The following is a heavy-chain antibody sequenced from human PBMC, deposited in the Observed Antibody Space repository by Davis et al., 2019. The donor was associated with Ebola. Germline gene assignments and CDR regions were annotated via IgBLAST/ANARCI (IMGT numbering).Heavy chain of an antibody. D-gene: IGHD2-2*01. V-gene: IGHV1-46*01. J-gene: IGHJ6*02. CDR2: INPSGGST. CDR3: ARERCSSTSCYQIQWDYYYYYGMDV. Sequence: ASVEVSCKASGYTFTSYYMHWVRQAPGQGLEWMGIINPSGGSTSYAQKFQGRVTMTRDTSTSTVYMELSSLRSEDTAVYYCARERCSSTSCYQIQWDYYYYYGMDVWGQGTTVTVSS. CDR1: GYTFTSYY.